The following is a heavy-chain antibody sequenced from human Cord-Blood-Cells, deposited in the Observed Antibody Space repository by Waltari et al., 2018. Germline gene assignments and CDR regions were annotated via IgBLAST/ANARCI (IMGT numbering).Heavy chain of an antibody. V-gene: IGHV3-48*01. CDR1: GFTFSSYS. Sequence: EVQLVESGGGLVQPGGSLRLSCAASGFTFSSYSMNWVRQAPGKGLEWVSYISSSSSTIYYEDLLKGRFTISRDNAKNSLYLQMNSLRAEDTAVYYCARDLDYYGSGSLPGYWGQGTLVTVSS. CDR2: ISSSSSTI. CDR3: ARDLDYYGSGSLPGY. D-gene: IGHD3-10*01. J-gene: IGHJ4*02.